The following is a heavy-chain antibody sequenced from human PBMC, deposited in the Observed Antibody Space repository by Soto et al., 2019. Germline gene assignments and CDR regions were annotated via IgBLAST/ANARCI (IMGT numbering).Heavy chain of an antibody. J-gene: IGHJ5*02. CDR2: ISSSSSYI. D-gene: IGHD1-7*01. CDR3: AREANYPNWFDP. Sequence: EVQLVESGGGLVKPGGSLRLSCAASGFTFSSYSMNWVRQAPGKGLEWVSSISSSSSYIYYADSVKGRFTIYRDNAKNSLYLQMNSLRAEDTAVYYCAREANYPNWFDPGGQGTLVTVSS. V-gene: IGHV3-21*01. CDR1: GFTFSSYS.